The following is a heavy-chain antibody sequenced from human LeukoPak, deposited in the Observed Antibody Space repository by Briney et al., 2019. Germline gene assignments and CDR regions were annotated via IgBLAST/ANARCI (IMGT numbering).Heavy chain of an antibody. D-gene: IGHD6-6*01. J-gene: IGHJ3*02. CDR2: ISAYNGNT. CDR1: GYTVTSYG. V-gene: IGHV1-18*01. CDR3: ARDDSSSSSDVFDI. Sequence: ASVKVSCKAAGYTVTSYGISWVRQAPGQGLEWRGWISAYNGNTNYAQKLQGRVTMTTDTSTSTAYMELRSLRSDDTAVYSCARDDSSSSSDVFDIWGQGTMVTVSS.